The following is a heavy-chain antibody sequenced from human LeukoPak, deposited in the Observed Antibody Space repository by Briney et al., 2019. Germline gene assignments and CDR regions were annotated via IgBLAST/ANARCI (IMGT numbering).Heavy chain of an antibody. D-gene: IGHD1-1*01. V-gene: IGHV5-51*01. CDR3: ARLELDRPAGYYFDY. Sequence: GESLKISCKGSGYSFTSYWIGWVRQMSGKGLEWMGIIYPGDSDTRYGPSFQGQVTISADKSISTAYLQWSSLKASDTAMYYCARLELDRPAGYYFDYWGQGTPVTVSS. J-gene: IGHJ4*02. CDR1: GYSFTSYW. CDR2: IYPGDSDT.